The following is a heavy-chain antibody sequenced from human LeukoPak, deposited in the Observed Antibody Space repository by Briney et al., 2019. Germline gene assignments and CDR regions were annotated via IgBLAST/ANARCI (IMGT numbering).Heavy chain of an antibody. V-gene: IGHV3-30*18. Sequence: PGGSLRLSCAASGFSFSSYWMHWVRQAPGKGLEWVAVISYDGSNKYYADSVKGRFTISRDNSKNTLYLQMNSLRAEDTAVYYCAKGSSSGRGYYFDYWGQGTLVTVSS. J-gene: IGHJ4*02. CDR3: AKGSSSGRGYYFDY. D-gene: IGHD3-10*01. CDR1: GFSFSSYW. CDR2: ISYDGSNK.